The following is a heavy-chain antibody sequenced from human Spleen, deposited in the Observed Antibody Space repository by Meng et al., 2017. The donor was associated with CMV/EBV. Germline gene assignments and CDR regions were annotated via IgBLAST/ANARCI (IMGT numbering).Heavy chain of an antibody. V-gene: IGHV3-21*01. CDR1: GFTFSSSW. CDR3: ARDALSSGGDY. D-gene: IGHD6-19*01. Sequence: GGSLRLSCAASGFTFSSSWMNWVRRAPGKGLEWVSSISSSGGAIQYSDSVKGRFTISRDNAKNSVYLLMSSLRAEDTAFYYCARDALSSGGDYWGQGALVTVS. CDR2: ISSSGGAI. J-gene: IGHJ4*02.